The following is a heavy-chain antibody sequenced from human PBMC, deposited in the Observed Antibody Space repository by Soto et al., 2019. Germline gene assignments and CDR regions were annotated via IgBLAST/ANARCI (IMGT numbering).Heavy chain of an antibody. D-gene: IGHD2-21*02. CDR1: VYIFTQFW. V-gene: IGHV1-18*01. CDR3: ARLQLGGDRMLNWFDL. J-gene: IGHJ5*02. CDR2: INVYNGDR. Sequence: SGNVSCNSPVYIFTQFWFAVHRQAPGHGLEWMGLINVYNGDRKVAQKFHDRVSMTTDTATDTAYMELKSLRSGDTAVYYCARLQLGGDRMLNWFDLWGQGTLVTGSS.